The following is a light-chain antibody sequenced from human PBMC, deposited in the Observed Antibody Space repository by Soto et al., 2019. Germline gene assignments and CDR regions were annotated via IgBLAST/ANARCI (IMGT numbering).Light chain of an antibody. CDR2: DVY. V-gene: IGLV2-14*01. CDR3: NSYTGGSTHVV. Sequence: QSVLTQPASVSGSPGQSIAISCTGTSSDVGGYNYVSWYQQRPGKAPKLIIYDVYYRPSGVSDRFSGSKSGNTASLIISRRQAEVEGDYYCNSYTGGSTHVVFGGGTKLTVL. J-gene: IGLJ2*01. CDR1: SSDVGGYNY.